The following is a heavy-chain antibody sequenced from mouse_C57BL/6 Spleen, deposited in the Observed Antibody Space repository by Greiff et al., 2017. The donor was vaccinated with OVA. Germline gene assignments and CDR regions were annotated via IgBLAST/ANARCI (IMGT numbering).Heavy chain of an antibody. D-gene: IGHD2-2*01. CDR3: ASRGYDAAY. Sequence: EVKLMESGPVLVKPGASVKMSCKASGYTFIDYYMNWVKQSHGKSLEWIGVINPYNGDTSYTQKFKGKATLTVDKSSSTAYMELNSLTSEDSAVYYCASRGYDAAYWGQGTLVTVSA. V-gene: IGHV1-19*01. CDR2: INPYNGDT. CDR1: GYTFIDYY. J-gene: IGHJ3*01.